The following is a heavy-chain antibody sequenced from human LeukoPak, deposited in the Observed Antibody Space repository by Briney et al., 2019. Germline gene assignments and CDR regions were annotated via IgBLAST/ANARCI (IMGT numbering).Heavy chain of an antibody. Sequence: SETLSLTCTVSGGSITNYYWSWIRQPAGKGLEWIGRIYASGSTNYNPSLKSRATMSVDTSKNQFSLKLSSVTAADTAVYYCARLSRAYYNNFDYWGQGTLVTVSS. CDR1: GGSITNYY. CDR2: IYASGST. V-gene: IGHV4-4*07. D-gene: IGHD3-10*01. J-gene: IGHJ4*02. CDR3: ARLSRAYYNNFDY.